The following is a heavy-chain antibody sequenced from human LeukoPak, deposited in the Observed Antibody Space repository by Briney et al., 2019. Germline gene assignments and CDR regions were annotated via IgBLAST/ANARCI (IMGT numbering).Heavy chain of an antibody. CDR3: AIDRYSSGWYTFDY. Sequence: GGSLRLSCAASGITFSSHGMSWVRQAPGKGLEWVSSISSSSSYISYADSVKGRFTISRDNAKNSLDLQMDSLRAEDTAVYYCAIDRYSSGWYTFDYWGQGTLVTVSS. CDR1: GITFSSHG. V-gene: IGHV3-21*01. CDR2: ISSSSSYI. D-gene: IGHD6-19*01. J-gene: IGHJ4*02.